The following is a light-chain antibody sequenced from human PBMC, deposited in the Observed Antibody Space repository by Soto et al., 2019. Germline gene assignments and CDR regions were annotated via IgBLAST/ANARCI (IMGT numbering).Light chain of an antibody. Sequence: DIQMTQSPSTLSASVGDRVSITCRASQSISNLLAWYQQKPAKAPQLLIYQASTLGSRVPARFSGSGSGTDFTLTISSLQSDDFANYYSQHHKNLWTFGQGTKVEI. CDR3: QHHKNLWT. CDR1: QSISNL. CDR2: QAS. V-gene: IGKV1-5*03. J-gene: IGKJ1*01.